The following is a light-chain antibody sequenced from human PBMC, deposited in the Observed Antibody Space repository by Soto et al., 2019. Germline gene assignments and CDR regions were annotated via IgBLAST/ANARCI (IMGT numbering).Light chain of an antibody. CDR2: VGTGAIVG. J-gene: IGLJ2*01. Sequence: QSVLTQPPSASASLGASVTLTCTLSSGDSNYKVGWYQQRPGKGPRFVMRVGTGAIVGSKGDGIPDRFPVLGSGLNRYLTIKNIQDEDESDYHCGADHGSGGNFVVVFGGGTQLTVL. V-gene: IGLV9-49*01. CDR1: SGDSNYK. CDR3: GADHGSGGNFVVV.